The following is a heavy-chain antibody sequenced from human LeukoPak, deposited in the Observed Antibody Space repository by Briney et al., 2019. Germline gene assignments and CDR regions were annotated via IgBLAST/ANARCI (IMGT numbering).Heavy chain of an antibody. J-gene: IGHJ4*02. V-gene: IGHV1-18*01. CDR2: ISAYNGNT. Sequence: GSVKVSCKASGYTFTSYGISWVRQAPGQGLEWMGWISAYNGNTNYAQKLQGRVTMTTDTSTSTAYMELRSLRSDDTAVYYCARDLEHCRNIICSNSAYWGQGTLVTVSS. CDR3: ARDLEHCRNIICSNSAY. D-gene: IGHD2-2*01. CDR1: GYTFTSYG.